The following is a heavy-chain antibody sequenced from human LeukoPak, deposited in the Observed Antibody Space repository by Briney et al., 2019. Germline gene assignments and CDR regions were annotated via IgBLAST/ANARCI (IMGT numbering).Heavy chain of an antibody. V-gene: IGHV4-34*01. CDR2: INHSGST. Sequence: SETLSLTCAVYGGSFSGYYWSWIRQPPGKGLEWIGEINHSGSTNYNPSLKSRVTISVDTSKNQFSLKLSSVTAADTAVYYCARLAPYEYVWGSYRGWFDPWGQGTLVTVSS. CDR3: ARLAPYEYVWGSYRGWFDP. CDR1: GGSFSGYY. D-gene: IGHD3-16*02. J-gene: IGHJ5*02.